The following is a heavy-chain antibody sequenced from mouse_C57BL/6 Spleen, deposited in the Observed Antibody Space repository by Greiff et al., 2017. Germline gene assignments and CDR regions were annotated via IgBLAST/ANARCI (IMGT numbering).Heavy chain of an antibody. CDR3: ARNRGERYGDFHFDY. CDR1: GFSLTSYC. Sequence: VQLQQSGPGLVQPSPSLSISCTASGFSLTSYCVHWVRQSPGKGLEWLGVIWRGGSTAYKAAFISRLSTSKDNSKSQVFFKMNGLLADDTAIYYCARNRGERYGDFHFDYWGQGTTRTVSS. CDR2: IWRGGST. J-gene: IGHJ2*01. V-gene: IGHV2-2*01. D-gene: IGHD2-13*01.